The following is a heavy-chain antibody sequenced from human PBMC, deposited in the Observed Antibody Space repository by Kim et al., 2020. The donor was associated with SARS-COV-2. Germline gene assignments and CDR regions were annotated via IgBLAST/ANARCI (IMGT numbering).Heavy chain of an antibody. Sequence: GGSLRLSCAASGFTFDDYAMHWVRQAPGKGLEWVSGISWNSGSIGYADSVKGRFTISRDNAKNSLYLQMNSLRAEDTALYYCAKDGALGGSSGTIDDAFDIWGQGTMVTVSS. CDR1: GFTFDDYA. V-gene: IGHV3-9*01. D-gene: IGHD3-22*01. CDR3: AKDGALGGSSGTIDDAFDI. CDR2: ISWNSGSI. J-gene: IGHJ3*02.